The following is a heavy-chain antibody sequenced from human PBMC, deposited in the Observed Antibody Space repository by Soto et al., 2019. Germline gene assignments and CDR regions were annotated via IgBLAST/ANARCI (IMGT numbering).Heavy chain of an antibody. CDR3: ARHEQFYYYYYGMDV. CDR2: INPGDSDI. V-gene: IGHV5-51*01. Sequence: PGESLKISCKDSAYSFTSYWIAWVRQMPEKGLEWMGIINPGDSDIRYSPSFQGQVTISADNSISTAYLQWSSLKASDTAMYYCARHEQFYYYYYGMDVWGQGTAVTVSS. CDR1: AYSFTSYW. J-gene: IGHJ6*02. D-gene: IGHD4-4*01.